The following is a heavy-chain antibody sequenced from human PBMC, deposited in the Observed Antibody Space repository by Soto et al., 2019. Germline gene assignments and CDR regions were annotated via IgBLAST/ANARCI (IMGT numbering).Heavy chain of an antibody. CDR2: IYYSGST. J-gene: IGHJ5*02. CDR3: ARDSRQLTQGWFDP. CDR1: GVSISSGGYY. V-gene: IGHV4-31*03. D-gene: IGHD6-13*01. Sequence: SETLSLTCTVSGVSISSGGYYWSWIRQYPGKGLEWIGYIYYSGSTYYNPSLKSRVTISVDTSKNQFSLKLSSVTAADTAVYYCARDSRQLTQGWFDPWGQGTLVTVS.